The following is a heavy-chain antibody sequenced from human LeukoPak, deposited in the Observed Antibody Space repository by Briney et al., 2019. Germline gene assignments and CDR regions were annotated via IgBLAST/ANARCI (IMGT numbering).Heavy chain of an antibody. Sequence: GGSLRLSCAASGFTFNDAWMTWVRQAPGRGLEWVSTISGSGGSTYYADSVRGRFTISRDNSKNTLYLQMNSLRVEDTAVYYCARGYFDSSAYYRYWGQGTLVTVSS. D-gene: IGHD3-22*01. V-gene: IGHV3-23*01. J-gene: IGHJ4*02. CDR2: ISGSGGST. CDR1: GFTFNDAW. CDR3: ARGYFDSSAYYRY.